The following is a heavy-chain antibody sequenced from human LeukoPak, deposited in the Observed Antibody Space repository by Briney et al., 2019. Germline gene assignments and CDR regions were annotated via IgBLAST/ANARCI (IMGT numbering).Heavy chain of an antibody. CDR1: GGSISSYY. J-gene: IGHJ4*02. Sequence: SETLSLTCTVSGGSISSYYWSWIRQPPGKGLEWIGYIYYSGSTNYNPSLKSRVTLSLDTSKNQFPLKLSSVTAADTAVYYCARVIHFYDSTGYYYVDYFDYWGQGTLVTVSS. V-gene: IGHV4-59*01. CDR3: ARVIHFYDSTGYYYVDYFDY. CDR2: IYYSGST. D-gene: IGHD3-22*01.